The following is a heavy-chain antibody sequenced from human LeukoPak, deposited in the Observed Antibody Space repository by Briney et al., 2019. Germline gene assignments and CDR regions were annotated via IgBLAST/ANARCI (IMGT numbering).Heavy chain of an antibody. CDR2: INPNSGGT. V-gene: IGHV1-2*02. J-gene: IGHJ6*03. D-gene: IGHD6-19*01. CDR3: ARAPRVAGVHYYYMDV. Sequence: ASVKVSCKASGGTFSSYAISWVRQAPGQGLEWMGWINPNSGGTNYAQKFQGRVTMTRDTSISTAYMELSRLRSDETAVYYCARAPRVAGVHYYYMDVWGKGTTVTVSS. CDR1: GGTFSSYA.